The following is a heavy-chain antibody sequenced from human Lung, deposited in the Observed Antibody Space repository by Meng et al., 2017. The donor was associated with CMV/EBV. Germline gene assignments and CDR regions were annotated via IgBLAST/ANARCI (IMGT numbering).Heavy chain of an antibody. Sequence: LQLGQSGAAVKRPGDSGKISCQASGYTFSGFYMNWARQAPGHGLEWLGRVNPVSDDTHYAQKFVGRLTVTRGATINTAFMELTSPRPDDTAVYYCAKSSDNGWSSWGPGTLVTVSS. CDR3: AKSSDNGWSS. CDR2: VNPVSDDT. CDR1: GYTFSGFY. J-gene: IGHJ4*01. V-gene: IGHV1-2*06. D-gene: IGHD6-19*01.